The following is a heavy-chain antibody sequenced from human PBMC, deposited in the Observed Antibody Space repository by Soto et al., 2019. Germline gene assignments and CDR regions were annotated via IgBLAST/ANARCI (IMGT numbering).Heavy chain of an antibody. D-gene: IGHD5-18*01. CDR2: ISGGGGST. CDR3: AKASGYSYGRRWYYMDV. J-gene: IGHJ6*03. Sequence: PGGSLRLSCAASGFTFSSYAMSWVRQAPGKGLEWVSAISGGGGSTYYADSVKARFTISRDNSKNTLYLQMNSLRAEGTAVYYCAKASGYSYGRRWYYMDVWGKGTTVTVS. V-gene: IGHV3-23*01. CDR1: GFTFSSYA.